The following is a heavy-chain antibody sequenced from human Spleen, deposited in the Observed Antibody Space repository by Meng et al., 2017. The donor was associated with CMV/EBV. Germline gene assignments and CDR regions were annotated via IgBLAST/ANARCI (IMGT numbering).Heavy chain of an antibody. Sequence: SVKVSCKASGGTLNNFALSRVRQAPGRGLEWMGGIIPILDIPNYAQNFQGRVTITTDESTSTTYMELSSLRSEDTAVYYCAGWTYYYNLTGYYYPPWFDPWGQGTLVTVSS. V-gene: IGHV1-69*10. J-gene: IGHJ5*02. D-gene: IGHD3-22*01. CDR1: GGTLNNFA. CDR3: AGWTYYYNLTGYYYPPWFDP. CDR2: IIPILDIP.